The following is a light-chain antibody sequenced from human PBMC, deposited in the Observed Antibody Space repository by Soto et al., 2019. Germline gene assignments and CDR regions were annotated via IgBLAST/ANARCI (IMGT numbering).Light chain of an antibody. CDR2: DVS. CDR3: SSYAGTYIV. CDR1: SRDVGGYDY. Sequence: QSVVTQPPSPSRSPGQSVAISCTGTSRDVGGYDYVSWYQQHPGKAPKLMIYDVSKRPSGVPDRFSGSKSGNTASLTVSGLQAEDEADYYCSSYAGTYIVFGTGTKVTVL. V-gene: IGLV2-8*01. J-gene: IGLJ1*01.